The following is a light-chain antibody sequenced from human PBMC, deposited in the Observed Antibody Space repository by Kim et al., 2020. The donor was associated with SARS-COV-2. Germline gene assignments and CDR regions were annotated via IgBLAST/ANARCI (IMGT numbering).Light chain of an antibody. J-gene: IGLJ2*01. V-gene: IGLV2-23*02. Sequence: QSALTQPASVSGSPGQSITISCTGTSSDVGSYNLVSWYQQHPGKAPQLMIYDVSKRPSGVSNRFSGSKSGNTASLTISGLQAEDEADYYCCSYAGSSTLVFGGGTQLTVL. CDR2: DVS. CDR1: SSDVGSYNL. CDR3: CSYAGSSTLV.